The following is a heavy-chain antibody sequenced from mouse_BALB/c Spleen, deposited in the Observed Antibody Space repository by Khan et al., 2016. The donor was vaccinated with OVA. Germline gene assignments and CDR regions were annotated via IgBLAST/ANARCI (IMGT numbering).Heavy chain of an antibody. V-gene: IGHV1-4*01. CDR1: GYTFTSYT. J-gene: IGHJ2*01. CDR3: ARTHER. Sequence: VELVESGAELARPGASVKMSRKASGYTFTSYTMHWVKQRPGQGLEWIGYINPSSGYTKYNQKFKDKATLTADKSSSTAYMQLSSLTSEDSAVYYCARTHERWGQGTTLTVSA. CDR2: INPSSGYT.